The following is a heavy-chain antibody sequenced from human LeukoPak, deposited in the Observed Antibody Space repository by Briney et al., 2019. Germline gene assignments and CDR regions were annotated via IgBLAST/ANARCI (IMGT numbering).Heavy chain of an antibody. CDR2: ISSSGNT. CDR1: GFTFSRSA. V-gene: IGHV3-23*01. CDR3: ARATRNGYDY. Sequence: GGSLRLSCAASGFTFSRSAMTWVRQTPGKGLDWVSSISSSGNTYYADSVKGRFTISRDNSKNMLYLQMNSLSADDTGVYFCARATRNGYDYWGRGTLVIVSS. D-gene: IGHD5-24*01. J-gene: IGHJ4*02.